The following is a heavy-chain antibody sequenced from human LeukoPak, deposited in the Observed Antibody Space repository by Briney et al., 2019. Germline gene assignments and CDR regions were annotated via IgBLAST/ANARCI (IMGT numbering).Heavy chain of an antibody. CDR3: ARGGASRL. D-gene: IGHD3-22*01. CDR1: GFAFSSYW. J-gene: IGHJ4*02. Sequence: SGGSLRLSCAASGFAFSSYWVSCVRQAPGKGLEWVANIKQDGSEKYYVDSVRGRFTISRDNAKNSLYLQMNSLRAEDTAVYYCARGGASRLWGQGTLVTVSS. V-gene: IGHV3-7*01. CDR2: IKQDGSEK.